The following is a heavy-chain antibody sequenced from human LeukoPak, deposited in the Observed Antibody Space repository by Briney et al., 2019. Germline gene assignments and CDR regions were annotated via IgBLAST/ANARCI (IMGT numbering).Heavy chain of an antibody. J-gene: IGHJ5*02. CDR3: ATDFYDTT. D-gene: IGHD3-22*01. Sequence: GGPLRLSCATSGFTFSNAWMNWVRQAPGKGLEWVGRIRSNSDGGTIDYAAPVKGRFALSRDDSKNTLYLQMNSLQTEDTAVYYCATDFYDTTWGQGTLVTVSS. CDR2: IRSNSDGGTI. CDR1: GFTFSNAW. V-gene: IGHV3-15*07.